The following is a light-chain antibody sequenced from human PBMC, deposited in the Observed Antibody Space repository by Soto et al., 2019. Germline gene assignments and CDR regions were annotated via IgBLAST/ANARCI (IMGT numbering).Light chain of an antibody. CDR3: AAWDDSLSGQV. CDR1: SSSIGSNA. V-gene: IGLV1-44*01. J-gene: IGLJ3*02. CDR2: SNN. Sequence: QLVLSQPPSASGTPGQRVTISCSGSSSSIGSNAVHWYQQLPGTAPKLLIYSNNQRPSGVPDRFSGSKSGTSASLAISGLQSEDEADYFCAAWDDSLSGQVFGGGTKLTVL.